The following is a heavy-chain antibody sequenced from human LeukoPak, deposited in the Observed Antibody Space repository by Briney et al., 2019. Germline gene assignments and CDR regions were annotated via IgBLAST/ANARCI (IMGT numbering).Heavy chain of an antibody. V-gene: IGHV1-69*06. CDR1: GGTLNSYA. Sequence: ASVKVSCKTSGGTLNSYAISWVRQPPGQGLEWMGGIVPIFGTPSYAQKFQGRVTISADTSTGTAYMELSSLRSEDTAIYFCARGGHTAMVLYYYYMDVWGNGTTVTVSS. CDR3: ARGGHTAMVLYYYYMDV. CDR2: IVPIFGTP. D-gene: IGHD5-18*01. J-gene: IGHJ6*03.